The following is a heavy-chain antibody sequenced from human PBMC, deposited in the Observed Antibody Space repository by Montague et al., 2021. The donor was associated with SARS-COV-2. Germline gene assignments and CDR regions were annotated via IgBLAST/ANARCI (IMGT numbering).Heavy chain of an antibody. D-gene: IGHD2-21*01. V-gene: IGHV3-21*01. CDR1: GFSLSTSG. Sequence: LVKPTQTLTLTCTFSGFSLSTSGMCMTWVRQAPGKGLEWVSSISSSSSYIYYTDSVKGRFTISRDNAKNSLYLQMNSLRAEDTAVYYCARARGIGNYYYGMDVWGQGTTLTVSS. CDR2: ISSSSSYI. CDR3: ARARGIGNYYYGMDV. J-gene: IGHJ6*02.